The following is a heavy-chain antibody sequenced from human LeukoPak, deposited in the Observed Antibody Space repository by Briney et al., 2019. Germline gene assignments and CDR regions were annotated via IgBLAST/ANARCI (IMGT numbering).Heavy chain of an antibody. J-gene: IGHJ5*02. V-gene: IGHV4-59*01. D-gene: IGHD1/OR15-1a*01. CDR2: IYYSGNT. Sequence: PSETLSLTCTVSGGSISSYYWNWIRQPPGKGLEWIGYIYYSGNTNYNPSLKSRVSMSVDTSKNQLSLKLSSVTAADTAVYYCARGIGFRLEQQFDPWGQGTLVTVSS. CDR3: ARGIGFRLEQQFDP. CDR1: GGSISSYY.